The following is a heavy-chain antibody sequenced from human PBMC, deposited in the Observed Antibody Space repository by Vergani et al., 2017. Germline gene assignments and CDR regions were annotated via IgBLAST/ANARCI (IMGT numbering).Heavy chain of an antibody. J-gene: IGHJ4*02. D-gene: IGHD4-17*01. CDR3: VSSRLRSFEY. CDR1: GYTYRSYY. Sequence: QVKVVQSGAEVKAPGASVKVSCEASGYTYRSYYVHWVRQAPGQGLEWMGVINPLGGRATYSQKFQGRVSVTGDSSTAGGTCASMVYMDLTSLTPEDTAVYFCVSSRLRSFEYWVQGTLVTVSS. CDR2: INPLGGRA. V-gene: IGHV1-46*03.